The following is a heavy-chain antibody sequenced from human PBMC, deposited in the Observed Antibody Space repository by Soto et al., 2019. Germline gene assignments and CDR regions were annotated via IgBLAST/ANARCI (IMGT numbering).Heavy chain of an antibody. J-gene: IGHJ4*02. CDR2: INHSGST. V-gene: IGHV4-34*01. D-gene: IGHD2-8*02. CDR1: GGSFSGYY. CDR3: ARYKITGLFDY. Sequence: QVQLQQWGAGLLKPSETLSLTCAVYGGSFSGYYWTWIRQPPGTGLEWIGEINHSGSTNYNPSLMRRVTISVDTSKNQFSLKLTSVTAADTAVYYCARYKITGLFDYWGQGTLVTVSS.